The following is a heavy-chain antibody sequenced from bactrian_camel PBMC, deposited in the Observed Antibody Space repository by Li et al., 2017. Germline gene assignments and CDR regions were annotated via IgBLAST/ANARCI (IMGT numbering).Heavy chain of an antibody. D-gene: IGHD1*01. CDR2: FRVGSGST. CDR3: AAPSGWTRMSGAYYY. CDR1: GFTKDAAG. V-gene: IGHV3S63*01. Sequence: HVQLVESGGGSVQVGETLRLSCTASGFTKDAAGMGWFRQAPGEEREGVADFRVGSGSTWNDASVAGRFTISKDNAKNMIYLQMNSLKPEDTAVYYCAAPSGWTRMSGAYYYWGQGTQVTVS. J-gene: IGHJ4*01.